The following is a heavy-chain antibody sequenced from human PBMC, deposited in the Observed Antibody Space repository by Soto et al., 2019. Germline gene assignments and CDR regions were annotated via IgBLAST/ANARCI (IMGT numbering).Heavy chain of an antibody. J-gene: IGHJ6*02. CDR1: GFSFSSHA. CDR3: ARPGNIIIWFGELPDV. Sequence: QVQLEESGGGVVQPGRSLRLSCAASGFSFSSHAMHWVRQAPGKGLEWVGVISYDGSDKYYAVSVKGRFTISRDNSKNTLYLQMNSLRVEDTAVYYCARPGNIIIWFGELPDVWGQGTTVIVS. CDR2: ISYDGSDK. D-gene: IGHD3-10*01. V-gene: IGHV3-30-3*01.